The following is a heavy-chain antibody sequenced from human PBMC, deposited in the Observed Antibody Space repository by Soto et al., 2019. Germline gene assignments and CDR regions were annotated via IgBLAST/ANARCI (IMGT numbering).Heavy chain of an antibody. Sequence: WESLSLTCTVSGGSVGSGCYYWSWLRQPIGLGLEWIGYIYYSGNTDYNPSLRRLATISVDTDKNHFSLRLTSVTAADTARYFCAGYCSSSIGPEDHYFGLEGWGQGTTVTVCS. CDR2: IYYSGNT. CDR3: AGYCSSSIGPEDHYFGLEG. V-gene: IGHV4-61*03. CDR1: GGSVGSGCYY. D-gene: IGHD2-2*01. J-gene: IGHJ6*02.